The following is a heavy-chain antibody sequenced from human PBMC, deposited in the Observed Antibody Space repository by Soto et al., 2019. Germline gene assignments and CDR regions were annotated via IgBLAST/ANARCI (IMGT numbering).Heavy chain of an antibody. V-gene: IGHV3-48*03. CDR1: GFTFSSYE. CDR2: ISSSGSIV. D-gene: IGHD5-18*01. CDR3: TREPYADADMDFDY. Sequence: GGSLRLSCAASGFTFSSYEMNWVRQAPGKGLEWVSYISSSGSIVHYAASVKGRFTISRDNAKNSLYLQMNSLRAEDTALYYCTREPYADADMDFDYWGQGTLVTVSS. J-gene: IGHJ4*02.